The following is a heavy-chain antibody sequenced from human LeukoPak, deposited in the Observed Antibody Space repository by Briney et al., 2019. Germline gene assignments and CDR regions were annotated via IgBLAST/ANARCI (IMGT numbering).Heavy chain of an antibody. CDR3: ASHTDRGFMD. J-gene: IGHJ4*02. D-gene: IGHD1-26*01. CDR1: GGSISNKY. V-gene: IGHV4-59*12. CDR2: IYYTGST. Sequence: SETLSLTCSISGGSISNKYWSWIRQPPGKGLEWIGYIYYTGSTNYNPSLKSRVTISLDKSKNQFSLKLSSVTAADTAVYYCASHTDRGFMDWGQGTLVTVSS.